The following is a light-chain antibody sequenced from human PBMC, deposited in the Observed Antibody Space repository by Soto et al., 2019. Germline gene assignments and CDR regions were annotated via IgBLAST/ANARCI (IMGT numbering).Light chain of an antibody. V-gene: IGKV4-1*01. CDR2: WAS. Sequence: DIVMTQSPDSLAVSLGERATNNCKSSQSVLYSSNNKNCLAWYQQKPGQPPKLLIYWASTRESGVPDRFSGSGSGTDFTLTISSLQAEDVAVYYCQQYYSTPITSGQGTRLEIK. CDR1: QSVLYSSNNKNC. CDR3: QQYYSTPIT. J-gene: IGKJ5*01.